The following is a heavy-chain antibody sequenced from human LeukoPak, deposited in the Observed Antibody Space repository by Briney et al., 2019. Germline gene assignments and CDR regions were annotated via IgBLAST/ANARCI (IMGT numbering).Heavy chain of an antibody. J-gene: IGHJ4*02. CDR2: ISRSSTYM. Sequence: GGSLRLSCAASGFTFSDYYMSWIRQAPGKGLEWVSSISRSSTYMYYAASVKGRFTISRDNAKNTLYLQMNSLRAEDTAVYYCASGGHGYSGYDPDFDYWGQGTLVTVSS. D-gene: IGHD5-12*01. CDR1: GFTFSDYY. CDR3: ASGGHGYSGYDPDFDY. V-gene: IGHV3-11*06.